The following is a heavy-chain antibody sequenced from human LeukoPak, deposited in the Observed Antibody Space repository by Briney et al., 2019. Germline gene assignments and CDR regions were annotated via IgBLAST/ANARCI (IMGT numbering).Heavy chain of an antibody. Sequence: PGGFLRLSCAASGVTLSDHHMDWVRQAPGKGKEWVSLISGSGGITYYAASVKGRFTISRDNSKNTLYLQMDSLRAEDTAVYYCAKDSAAVGGPTTDWGQGTLVTVSS. CDR2: ISGSGGIT. CDR3: AKDSAAVGGPTTD. V-gene: IGHV3-23*01. J-gene: IGHJ4*02. CDR1: GVTLSDHH. D-gene: IGHD6-13*01.